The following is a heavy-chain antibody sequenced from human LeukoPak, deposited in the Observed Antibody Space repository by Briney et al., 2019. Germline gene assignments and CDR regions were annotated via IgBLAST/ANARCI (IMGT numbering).Heavy chain of an antibody. D-gene: IGHD3-10*01. J-gene: IGHJ4*02. CDR1: GGSISSGGYY. V-gene: IGHV4-31*03. CDR3: AREGSGPFDY. Sequence: PSETLSLTCTVSGGSISSGGYYWSWIRQHPGKDLEWIGYIYYSGSTYYNPSLKSRVTISVDTSKNQFSLKLSSVTAADAAVYYCAREGSGPFDYWGQGTLVTVSS. CDR2: IYYSGST.